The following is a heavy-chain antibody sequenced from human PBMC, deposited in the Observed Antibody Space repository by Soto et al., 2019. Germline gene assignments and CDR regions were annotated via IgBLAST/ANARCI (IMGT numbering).Heavy chain of an antibody. CDR2: IKQDGSEK. V-gene: IGHV3-7*01. Sequence: EVQLVGSGGGLVQPGGSLRLSCAASGFTFSSYWMSWVRQAPGKGLEWVANIKQDGSEKYYVDSVKGRFTISRDNAKNSLYLQMNSLRAEDTAVYYCARGITIFGVVITYYYYYMDVWGKGTTVTVSS. CDR3: ARGITIFGVVITYYYYYMDV. J-gene: IGHJ6*03. CDR1: GFTFSSYW. D-gene: IGHD3-3*01.